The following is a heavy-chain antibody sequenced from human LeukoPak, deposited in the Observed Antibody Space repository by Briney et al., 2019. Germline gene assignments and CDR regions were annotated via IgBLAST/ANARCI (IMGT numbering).Heavy chain of an antibody. J-gene: IGHJ5*02. CDR1: GYTFTSYA. V-gene: IGHV7-4-1*02. CDR2: VNTNTGNP. D-gene: IGHD2-2*01. CDR3: ARAKPYCSSTSCGVLRNWFDP. Sequence: GASVKVSCKASGYTFTSYAMNWVRQAPGQGLEWMGWVNTNTGNPTYAQGFTGRFVFSLDTSVSTAYLQISSLKAEDTAVYYCARAKPYCSSTSCGVLRNWFDPWGQGTLVTVSS.